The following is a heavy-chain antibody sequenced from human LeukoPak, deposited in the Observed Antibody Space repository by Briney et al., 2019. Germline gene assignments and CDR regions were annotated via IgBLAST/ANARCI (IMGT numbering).Heavy chain of an antibody. CDR3: AILLGDIVVVPAASTFDY. CDR1: GGTFSSYA. CDR2: IIPIFGTA. D-gene: IGHD2-2*01. V-gene: IGHV1-69*05. J-gene: IGHJ4*02. Sequence: SVKVSCKASGGTFSSYAISWVRQAPGQGLEWMGGIIPIFGTANYAQKFQGRVTITTDEPTSTAYMELSSLRSEDTAVYYCAILLGDIVVVPAASTFDYWGQGTLVTVSS.